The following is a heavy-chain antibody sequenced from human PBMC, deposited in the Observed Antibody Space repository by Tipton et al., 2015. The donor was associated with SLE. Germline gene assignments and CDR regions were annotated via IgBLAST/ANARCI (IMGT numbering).Heavy chain of an antibody. J-gene: IGHJ3*02. CDR2: IYHSGST. CDR3: AGTNYDVLTGYHRVDTFDI. CDR1: GYSISTGYY. Sequence: TLSLTCAVSGYSISTGYYWGWIRQPPGKGLEWIASIYHSGSTYYNPSLKSRVTTSLDTSKNHFSLELSSVTAADTAVYYCAGTNYDVLTGYHRVDTFDIWGQGTMVTVSS. V-gene: IGHV4-38-2*01. D-gene: IGHD3-9*01.